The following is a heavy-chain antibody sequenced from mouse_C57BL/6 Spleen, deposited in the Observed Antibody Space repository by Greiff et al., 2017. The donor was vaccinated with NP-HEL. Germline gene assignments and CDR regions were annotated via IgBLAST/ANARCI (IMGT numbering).Heavy chain of an antibody. J-gene: IGHJ2*01. Sequence: XQLQQSGPELVKPGASVKISCKASGYAFSSSWMNWVKQRPGKGLEWIGRIYPGDGDTNYNGKFKGKATLTADKSSSTAYMQLSSLTSEDSAVYFCASTGDYGSHFDYWGQGTTLTVSS. D-gene: IGHD1-1*01. CDR3: ASTGDYGSHFDY. CDR2: IYPGDGDT. V-gene: IGHV1-82*01. CDR1: GYAFSSSW.